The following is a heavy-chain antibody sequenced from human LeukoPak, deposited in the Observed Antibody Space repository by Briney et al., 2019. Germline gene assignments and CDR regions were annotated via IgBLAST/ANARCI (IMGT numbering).Heavy chain of an antibody. D-gene: IGHD3-9*01. Sequence: GGSLRLSCAASGFTFSTYNMNWVRQAPGKGLEWVSSITSGGTYTYYADSVKGRFTTSRDNAKNSLSLQLSSLRAEDTAVYYCARGHYDILTASFKWTPDYWGQGILVTVSS. J-gene: IGHJ4*02. CDR3: ARGHYDILTASFKWTPDY. CDR2: ITSGGTYT. V-gene: IGHV3-21*06. CDR1: GFTFSTYN.